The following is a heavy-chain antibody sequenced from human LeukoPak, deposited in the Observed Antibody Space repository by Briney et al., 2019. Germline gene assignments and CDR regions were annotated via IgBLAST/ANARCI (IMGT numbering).Heavy chain of an antibody. CDR1: GGSISSSSYY. Sequence: PSETLSLTCTVSGGSISSSSYYWGWIRQPPGKGLEWIGSIYYSGSTYYNPSLKSRVTISVDTSKNQFSLKLSSVTAADTAVYYCARGRPDYYDSSGYAFDIWGQGTMVTVSS. D-gene: IGHD3-22*01. CDR2: IYYSGST. J-gene: IGHJ3*02. V-gene: IGHV4-39*07. CDR3: ARGRPDYYDSSGYAFDI.